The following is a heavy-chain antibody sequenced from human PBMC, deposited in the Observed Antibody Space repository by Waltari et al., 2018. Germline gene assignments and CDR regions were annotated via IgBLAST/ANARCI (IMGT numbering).Heavy chain of an antibody. CDR2: ITWNGGII. CDR1: GFTFNDFG. D-gene: IGHD3-16*01. J-gene: IGHJ4*02. Sequence: EVQLAESGGAVVRPGGSLGPTRLTPGFTFNDFGMGWVRRVPGKGLEWVSGITWNGGIISYSDSGKGRFTITRDNDKNSLSLQMTSLRVEDTALYYCARYLNWGLPRFDNWGQGTQVTVSS. CDR3: ARYLNWGLPRFDN. V-gene: IGHV3-20*04.